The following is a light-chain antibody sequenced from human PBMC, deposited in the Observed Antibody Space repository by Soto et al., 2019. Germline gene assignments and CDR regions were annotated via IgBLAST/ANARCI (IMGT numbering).Light chain of an antibody. V-gene: IGKV3-20*01. J-gene: IGKJ1*01. CDR3: QQYSSSRT. Sequence: EIVLTQSPATLSVSPGEGATLSCRASQSVGSLLAWYQQKPGQAPRLLIYRASTRAAGLPDRFSGSGSETDFTLTITRLEPEDFAVHYCQQYSSSRTFGQGTKVDI. CDR1: QSVGSL. CDR2: RAS.